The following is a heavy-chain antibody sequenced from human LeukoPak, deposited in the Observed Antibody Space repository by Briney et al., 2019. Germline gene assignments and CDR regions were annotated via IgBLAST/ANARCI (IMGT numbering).Heavy chain of an antibody. CDR3: ARAGYYYDSSGYPRWFDY. D-gene: IGHD3-22*01. Sequence: SETLSLTCTVSGGSISSYYWSWIRQPAGKGLEWIGRIYTSGSTNYNPSLKGRVTMSVDTSKNQFSLKLSSVTAADTAVYYCARAGYYYDSSGYPRWFDYWGQGTLVTVSS. J-gene: IGHJ5*01. CDR1: GGSISSYY. CDR2: IYTSGST. V-gene: IGHV4-4*07.